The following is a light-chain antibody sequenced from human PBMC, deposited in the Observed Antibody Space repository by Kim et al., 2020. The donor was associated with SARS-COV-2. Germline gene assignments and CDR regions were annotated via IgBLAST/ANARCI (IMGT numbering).Light chain of an antibody. Sequence: ELTQPPSASGTPGQRVTISCSGSTSNIGSNTVNWYQQLPGTAPKLLIYSNNQRPSGVPDRFSGSKSGTSASLAISGLQSEDEADYYCAAWDDSLNGYVFGTGTKVTVL. J-gene: IGLJ1*01. CDR1: TSNIGSNT. V-gene: IGLV1-44*01. CDR2: SNN. CDR3: AAWDDSLNGYV.